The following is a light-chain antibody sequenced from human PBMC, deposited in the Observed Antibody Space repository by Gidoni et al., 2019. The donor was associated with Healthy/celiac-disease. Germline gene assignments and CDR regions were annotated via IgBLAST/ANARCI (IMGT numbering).Light chain of an antibody. V-gene: IGKV3-15*01. Sequence: EIVMTQSPATLSVSPGERATLSCRASQSVNSNLAWYQQKPGQAPRLLIYGASTRATGIPARFSGIGSGTEFTLTISSLQSEDFAVYYCQQYNNWPPLTFGGGTKVEIK. CDR2: GAS. CDR1: QSVNSN. J-gene: IGKJ4*01. CDR3: QQYNNWPPLT.